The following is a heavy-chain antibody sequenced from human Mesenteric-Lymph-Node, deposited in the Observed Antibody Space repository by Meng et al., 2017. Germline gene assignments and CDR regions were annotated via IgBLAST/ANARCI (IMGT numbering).Heavy chain of an antibody. V-gene: IGHV3-30*04. CDR3: ARDLRASAATNSFLGS. D-gene: IGHD2-15*01. CDR2: ISYDGSEK. Sequence: GESLKISCAASGFTFTDYAMHWVRQAPGKGLEWMAIISYDGSEKLYADAVKGRFTISRDNSNNPLYLQMNSLRAEDTALYYCARDLRASAATNSFLGSWGQGTLVTVSS. J-gene: IGHJ4*02. CDR1: GFTFTDYA.